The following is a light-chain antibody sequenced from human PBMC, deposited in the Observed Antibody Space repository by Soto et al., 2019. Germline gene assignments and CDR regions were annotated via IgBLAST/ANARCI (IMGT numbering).Light chain of an antibody. J-gene: IGLJ1*01. V-gene: IGLV2-14*03. Sequence: QSALTQPASVSGSPGQSITISCTGTSSDVGGYNYVSWYQHHPGKAPKLLIYDVSNRPSGVSNRFSGSKSDNTASLTISGLHAEDEADYYCRSYTTSNTRQIVFGTGTKLTVL. CDR1: SSDVGGYNY. CDR2: DVS. CDR3: RSYTTSNTRQIV.